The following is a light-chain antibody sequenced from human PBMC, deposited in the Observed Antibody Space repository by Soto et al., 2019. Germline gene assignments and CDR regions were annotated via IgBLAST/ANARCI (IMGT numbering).Light chain of an antibody. Sequence: IFLTQSPATLSLSPGERATLSCRASQSVSSYLAWYQQKPGQAPRLLIYDASNRATGIPARFSGSGSGTDFTLTISSLEPEDFAVYYCQQYGSSLWTFGQGTKVDIK. J-gene: IGKJ1*01. CDR3: QQYGSSLWT. CDR2: DAS. CDR1: QSVSSY. V-gene: IGKV3-11*01.